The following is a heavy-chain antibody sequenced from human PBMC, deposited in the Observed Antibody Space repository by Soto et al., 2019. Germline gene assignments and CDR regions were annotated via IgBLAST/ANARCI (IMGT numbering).Heavy chain of an antibody. J-gene: IGHJ5*02. Sequence: ASVKVSCKASGYTFTSYDVNWVRQATGQGLEWMGWMNPNSGNTGYAQKFQGRVTMTRNTSISTAYMELSSLRSEDTAVYYCARGLAYYDILTGYKYNWFDPWGQGTLVTVSS. CDR3: ARGLAYYDILTGYKYNWFDP. V-gene: IGHV1-8*01. D-gene: IGHD3-9*01. CDR2: MNPNSGNT. CDR1: GYTFTSYD.